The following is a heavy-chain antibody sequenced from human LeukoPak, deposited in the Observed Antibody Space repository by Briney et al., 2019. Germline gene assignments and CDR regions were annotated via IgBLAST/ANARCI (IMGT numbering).Heavy chain of an antibody. CDR1: GFTFSSYG. Sequence: PGGSLRLSCAPSGFTFSSYGMSWVRQAPGKGLEWVSAISGSGGSTYYADSVKGRFTISRDNSKNTLYLQMNSLRAEDTAVYYCAKAGGSGTYYYYMDVWGKGTTVTISS. V-gene: IGHV3-23*01. CDR2: ISGSGGST. J-gene: IGHJ6*03. D-gene: IGHD3-10*01. CDR3: AKAGGSGTYYYYMDV.